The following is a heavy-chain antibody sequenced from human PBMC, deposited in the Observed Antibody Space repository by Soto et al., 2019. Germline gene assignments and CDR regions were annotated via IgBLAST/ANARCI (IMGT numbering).Heavy chain of an antibody. V-gene: IGHV4-59*01. J-gene: IGHJ2*01. CDR1: GGSISSYY. CDR2: IYHRGST. Sequence: QVQLQESGPGLVKPSETLSLTCTVSGGSISSYYWCWIRQPPRKGLEWIGYIYHRGSTNYNPPLKTRGTISVDTSKHQFSLKLSSVTAADTAMYYCARFNWYFDLWGRGTLVTVSS. CDR3: ARFNWYFDL.